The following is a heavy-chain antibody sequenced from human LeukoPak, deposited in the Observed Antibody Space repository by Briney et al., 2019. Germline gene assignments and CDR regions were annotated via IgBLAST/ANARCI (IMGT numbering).Heavy chain of an antibody. CDR2: INHSGST. V-gene: IGHV4-34*01. CDR1: GGSFSGYY. CDR3: ARGTDY. J-gene: IGHJ4*02. Sequence: SETLSLTCAVYGGSFSGYYWSWIRQPPGKGLEWIGEINHSGSTNYNPSLKSRVTISVDTSKNQFSLKLSSVTAADTAVYYCARGTDYWGQGTLVTVSS.